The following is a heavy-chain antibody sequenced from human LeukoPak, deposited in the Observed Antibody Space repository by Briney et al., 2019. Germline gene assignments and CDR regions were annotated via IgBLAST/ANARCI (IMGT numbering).Heavy chain of an antibody. CDR1: GDSVSSNSAA. CDR3: ARGGPWDLPVGKFDY. D-gene: IGHD1-26*01. CDR2: TYYKSKWYK. J-gene: IGHJ4*02. V-gene: IGHV6-1*01. Sequence: SQTLSLTCDISGDSVSSNSAAWNWIRQSPSRGLEWLGRTYYKSKWYKDYAGSVNSRITINPDTSKIQFSLQLNSVTPEDTAVYYCARGGPWDLPVGKFDYWGQGTLVTVSS.